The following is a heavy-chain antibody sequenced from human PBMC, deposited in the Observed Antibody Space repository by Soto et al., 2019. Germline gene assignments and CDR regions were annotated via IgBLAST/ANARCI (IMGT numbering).Heavy chain of an antibody. D-gene: IGHD2-15*01. V-gene: IGHV4-59*01. CDR2: IFHSGNA. Sequence: PSETLSLTCTGSGGSMRNVYWSWIRQPPGKRLEWIGFIFHSGNAKYNPSLKSRVTISIDTSKSQFSLSLDSVTAADTAVYFCARAHAPTLPFDYWGLGTLVTVSS. CDR1: GGSMRNVY. CDR3: ARAHAPTLPFDY. J-gene: IGHJ4*01.